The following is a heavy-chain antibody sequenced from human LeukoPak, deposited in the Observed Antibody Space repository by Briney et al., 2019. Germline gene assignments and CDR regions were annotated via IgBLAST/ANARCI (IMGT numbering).Heavy chain of an antibody. V-gene: IGHV3-72*01. Sequence: GGSLGLSCAASGFSFSDHYMDWVRQAPGKGLEWVGRTRNKAHSYTTEYAASVKGRFTISRDDSKNSLYLQMNSLKTEDTAVYYCARDQYCSGGTCPYGMDVWGQGTTVTVSS. D-gene: IGHD2-15*01. J-gene: IGHJ6*02. CDR3: ARDQYCSGGTCPYGMDV. CDR1: GFSFSDHY. CDR2: TRNKAHSYTT.